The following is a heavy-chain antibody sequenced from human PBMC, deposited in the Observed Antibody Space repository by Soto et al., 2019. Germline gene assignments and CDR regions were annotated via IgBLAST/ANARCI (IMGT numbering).Heavy chain of an antibody. CDR1: GYSISSGYY. V-gene: IGHV4-38-2*01. Sequence: LSLTCAVSGYSISSGYYWGWIRQPPGKGLEWIGSIYHSGSTYYNPSLKSRVTISVDTSKNQFSLKLSSVTAADTAVYYCARGRYDFWSGYYRYYYGMDVWGQGTTVTVSS. CDR2: IYHSGST. CDR3: ARGRYDFWSGYYRYYYGMDV. J-gene: IGHJ6*02. D-gene: IGHD3-3*01.